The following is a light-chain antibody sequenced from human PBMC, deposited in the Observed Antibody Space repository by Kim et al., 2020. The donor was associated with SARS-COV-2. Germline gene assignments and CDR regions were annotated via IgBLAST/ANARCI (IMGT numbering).Light chain of an antibody. CDR3: QQYGSAPNT. CDR1: QSVRRNY. Sequence: EIVLTQSPGTLSLSPGERATLSCRASQSVRRNYFAWYQQKPGQAPRLLIYDASSRATDIPDRSSGSGSGTDFTLTISRLEPEDFTVYYCQQYGSAPNTFGQGTKLEI. J-gene: IGKJ2*01. CDR2: DAS. V-gene: IGKV3-20*01.